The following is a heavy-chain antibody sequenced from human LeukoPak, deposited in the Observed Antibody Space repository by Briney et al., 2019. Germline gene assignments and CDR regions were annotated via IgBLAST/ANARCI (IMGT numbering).Heavy chain of an antibody. D-gene: IGHD3-22*01. V-gene: IGHV4-4*09. CDR3: AREVVVKAFDI. CDR2: IYPSGST. Sequence: SETLSLTCSVSGGSISSYYWSWIRQPPGKGLEWIGYIYPSGSTNYNPSLESRVTISVDTSRNQFSLKLRSVAAADTAVYYCAREVVVKAFDIWGQGTMVTVSS. J-gene: IGHJ3*02. CDR1: GGSISSYY.